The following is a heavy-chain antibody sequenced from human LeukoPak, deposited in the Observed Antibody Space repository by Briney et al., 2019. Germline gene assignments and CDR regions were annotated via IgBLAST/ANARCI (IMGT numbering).Heavy chain of an antibody. CDR1: GYTFTGYY. J-gene: IGHJ5*02. CDR3: ARDLAYCSSTSCYP. V-gene: IGHV1-2*02. D-gene: IGHD2-2*01. CDR2: INPNGGGT. Sequence: ASVKVSCKASGYTFTGYYMHWVRQAPGQGLEWMGWINPNGGGTNYAQKFQGRVTMTRDTSISTAYMELSRLRSDDTAVYYCARDLAYCSSTSCYPWGQGTLVTVSS.